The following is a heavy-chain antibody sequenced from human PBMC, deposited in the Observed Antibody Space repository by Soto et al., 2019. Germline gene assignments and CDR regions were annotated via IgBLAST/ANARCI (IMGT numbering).Heavy chain of an antibody. CDR2: IYYSGST. CDR3: ARGDTYFDY. D-gene: IGHD5-18*01. J-gene: IGHJ4*02. Sequence: QVQLQESGPGLVKPSETLSLTCTVSGGSISSYYWSWIRQPPGKGLEWIGYIYYSGSTNYNPSLKSRVTMSVDTSKNQFSLKLTSVTAADTVVYYCARGDTYFDYWGQGTLVTVSS. CDR1: GGSISSYY. V-gene: IGHV4-59*01.